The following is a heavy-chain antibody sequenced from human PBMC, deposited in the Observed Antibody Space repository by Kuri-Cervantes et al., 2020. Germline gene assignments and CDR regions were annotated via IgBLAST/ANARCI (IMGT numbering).Heavy chain of an antibody. V-gene: IGHV3-33*08. CDR1: GFIFSNYG. J-gene: IGHJ3*02. CDR2: IWYDGSNK. CDR3: ARARGITMVQGVFDAFDI. Sequence: GGSLRLSCAASGFIFSNYGMTWVRQAPGKGLEWVAVIWYDGSNKYYADSVKGRFTISRDNSKNTLHLQMNSLRAEDTAVYYCARARGITMVQGVFDAFDIWGQGTMVTVSS. D-gene: IGHD3-10*01.